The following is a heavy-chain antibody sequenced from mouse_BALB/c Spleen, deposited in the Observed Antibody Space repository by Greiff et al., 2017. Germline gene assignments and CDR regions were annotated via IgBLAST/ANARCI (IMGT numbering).Heavy chain of an antibody. CDR1: GYSITSGYY. J-gene: IGHJ3*01. Sequence: EVQLQQSGPGLVKPSQSLSLTCSVTGYSITSGYYWNWIRQFPGNKLEWMGYISYDGSNNYNPSLKNRISITRDTSKNQFFLKLNSVTTEDTATYYCASTGVAYWGQGTLVTVSA. CDR3: ASTGVAY. V-gene: IGHV3-6*02. CDR2: ISYDGSN.